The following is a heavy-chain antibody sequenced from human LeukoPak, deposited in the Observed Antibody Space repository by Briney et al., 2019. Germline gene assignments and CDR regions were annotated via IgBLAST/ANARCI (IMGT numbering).Heavy chain of an antibody. CDR2: INHSGST. CDR1: GGSFSGYY. D-gene: IGHD2-2*02. J-gene: IGHJ3*02. CDR3: ARRTTTGACSSTSRYTPKRAFDI. V-gene: IGHV4-34*01. Sequence: SETLSLTCAVYGGSFSGYYWSWIRQPPGKGLEWIGEINHSGSTNCNPSLKSRVTISVDTSKNQFSLKLSSVTAADTAVYYCARRTTTGACSSTSRYTPKRAFDIWGQGTMVTVSS.